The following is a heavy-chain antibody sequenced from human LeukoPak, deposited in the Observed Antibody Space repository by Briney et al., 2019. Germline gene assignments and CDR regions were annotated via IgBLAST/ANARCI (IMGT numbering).Heavy chain of an antibody. CDR1: GLSFSGYY. Sequence: PSETLSLTCAVYGLSFSGYYWSWIRQPPGKGLEWIGEINHSGSTNYNPSLKSRVTISVDTSKNQFSLKLSSVAAADTAVYYCARFGYCSSTSCYGPYYPMDVWGKGTTVTVSS. J-gene: IGHJ6*04. CDR2: INHSGST. CDR3: ARFGYCSSTSCYGPYYPMDV. V-gene: IGHV4-34*01. D-gene: IGHD2-2*01.